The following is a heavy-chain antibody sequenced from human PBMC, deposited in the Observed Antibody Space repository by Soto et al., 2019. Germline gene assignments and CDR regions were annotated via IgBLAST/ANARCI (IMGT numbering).Heavy chain of an antibody. CDR1: GFTFSTYG. Sequence: GGSLRLSCAASGFTFSTYGMHWVRQAPGKGLEWVAVIWYDGSNKFYADSVKGRFTISRDNSKNTVYLEMNSLRADDTAVYYCARETSFGSGSYSHWGQGTLVTVSS. CDR3: ARETSFGSGSYSH. V-gene: IGHV3-33*01. CDR2: IWYDGSNK. D-gene: IGHD3-10*01. J-gene: IGHJ4*02.